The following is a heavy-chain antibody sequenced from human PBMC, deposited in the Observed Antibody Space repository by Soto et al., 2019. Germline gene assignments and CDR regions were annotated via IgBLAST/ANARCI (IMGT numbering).Heavy chain of an antibody. CDR2: IWHDGSNK. V-gene: IGHV3-33*01. CDR1: GFTFSTYV. CDR3: STSCYGYALDL. Sequence: QVQLLESGGGVVQPGTSLRLSCAASGFTFSTYVMHWVRQAPGKGLEWVAVIWHDGSNKNYADSVKGRFTISRDNSKNKEYLVMNCVRGEATALYCCSTSCYGYALDLWGQGTLVTVSS. D-gene: IGHD2-2*01. J-gene: IGHJ5*02.